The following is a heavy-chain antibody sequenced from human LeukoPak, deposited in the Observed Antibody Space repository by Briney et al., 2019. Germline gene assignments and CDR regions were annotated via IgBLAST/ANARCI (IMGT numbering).Heavy chain of an antibody. D-gene: IGHD6-6*01. J-gene: IGHJ4*02. Sequence: GGSLRLSCAASGFTFSSYAMSWVCQAPGKGLEWVSAIDNSGVYTWYADSVKGRFTISRDNSKNTLYLQMNSLRDEDTAMFYCAKGSAAGRPYYFDRWGQGTLVTVSS. CDR1: GFTFSSYA. CDR3: AKGSAAGRPYYFDR. CDR2: IDNSGVYT. V-gene: IGHV3-23*01.